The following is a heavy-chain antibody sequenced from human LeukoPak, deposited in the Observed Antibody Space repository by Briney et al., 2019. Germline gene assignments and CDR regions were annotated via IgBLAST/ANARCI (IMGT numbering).Heavy chain of an antibody. CDR1: GGSISSGHHY. D-gene: IGHD3-10*01. V-gene: IGHV4-39*07. Sequence: SETLSLTCTVSGGSISSGHHYWSWIRQPPGKGLEWIGEINHSGSTNYNPSLKSRVTISVDTSKNQFSLKLSSVTAADTAVYYCARGLIRGSRGWFDPWGQGTLVTVSS. J-gene: IGHJ5*02. CDR3: ARGLIRGSRGWFDP. CDR2: INHSGST.